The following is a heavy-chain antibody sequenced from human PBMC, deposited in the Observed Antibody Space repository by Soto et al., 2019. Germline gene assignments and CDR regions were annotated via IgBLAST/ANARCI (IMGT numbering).Heavy chain of an antibody. CDR1: GFTFSSYW. Sequence: EVQLVESGGGLVQPGGSLRLSCAASGFTFSSYWMHWVRQAPGKGLVWVSRINNDGSSTNYADSVKGRFTISRDNVKNSLYLQMNSLRAEDTAVYYCARSGSLNWYFDLWGRGTLVTVSS. CDR2: INNDGSST. CDR3: ARSGSLNWYFDL. J-gene: IGHJ2*01. D-gene: IGHD1-26*01. V-gene: IGHV3-74*01.